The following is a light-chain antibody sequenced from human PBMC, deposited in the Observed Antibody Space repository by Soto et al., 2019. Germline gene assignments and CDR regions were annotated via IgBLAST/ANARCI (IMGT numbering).Light chain of an antibody. Sequence: DIQMTQSPSTLPASVGDIVTITCRASQSISNWLAWYQQKPGKAPKLLIYKASTLKSGVPSRFSGSGSGTEFTLTISSLQSEDFAVYYCQQYSNWPLTFGGGTKVDIK. CDR3: QQYSNWPLT. CDR1: QSISNW. J-gene: IGKJ4*01. V-gene: IGKV1-5*03. CDR2: KAS.